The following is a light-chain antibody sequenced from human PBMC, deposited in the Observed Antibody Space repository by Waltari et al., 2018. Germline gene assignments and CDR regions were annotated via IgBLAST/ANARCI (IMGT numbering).Light chain of an antibody. Sequence: DIQMTSSPSNLSASVGARVTITCRASHSIRSSLAWYHQKTGKAPKFLIYEASSLESGVPSRFSGSGSGTEFTLNISSLQPDDFATHFCQQYDAYALTFGGGTKVEIK. J-gene: IGKJ4*01. CDR3: QQYDAYALT. V-gene: IGKV1-5*03. CDR2: EAS. CDR1: HSIRSS.